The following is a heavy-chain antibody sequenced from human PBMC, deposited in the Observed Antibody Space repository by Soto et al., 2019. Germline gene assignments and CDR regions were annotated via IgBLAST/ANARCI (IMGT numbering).Heavy chain of an antibody. D-gene: IGHD3-3*01. V-gene: IGHV1-69*13. CDR2: IIPLFGTA. J-gene: IGHJ6*02. CDR1: GGTFSSYT. CDR3: ARGDYDFWSGYGYFGVDV. Sequence: GASVKVSCKASGGTFSSYTFSWVRQAPGQGLEWMGGIIPLFGTANYAQKFQGRVTITADESTSTAYMELSSLRSEDTAVYYCARGDYDFWSGYGYFGVDVWGQGTTVTVSS.